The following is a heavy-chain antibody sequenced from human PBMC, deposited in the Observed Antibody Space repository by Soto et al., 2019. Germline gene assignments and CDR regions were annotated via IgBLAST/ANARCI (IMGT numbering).Heavy chain of an antibody. Sequence: EVQLVESGGDLVQPGGSLRLSCVASGFTFRSYGMAWVRQAPGKGLEWVANIKEDGSERYYADSVKGRFTISRDNAKDSLYLQMNSMTAEDTAIYYCAGRIFDIWGQGTMVTVSS. CDR2: IKEDGSER. V-gene: IGHV3-7*01. CDR1: GFTFRSYG. CDR3: AGRIFDI. J-gene: IGHJ3*02. D-gene: IGHD1-26*01.